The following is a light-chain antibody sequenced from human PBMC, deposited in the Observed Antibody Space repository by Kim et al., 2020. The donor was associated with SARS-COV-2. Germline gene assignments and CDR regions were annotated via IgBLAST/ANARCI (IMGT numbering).Light chain of an antibody. CDR3: QQRSNWRVT. J-gene: IGKJ4*01. CDR1: HIVSSY. V-gene: IGKV3-11*01. Sequence: LRPVDSAPPSCRARHIVSSYLAWYQQKPGQAPRLLIYDASNRATGIPARFSGSGSGTDFTLTISSLEPEDFAVYYCQQRSNWRVTFGRGTKVDIK. CDR2: DAS.